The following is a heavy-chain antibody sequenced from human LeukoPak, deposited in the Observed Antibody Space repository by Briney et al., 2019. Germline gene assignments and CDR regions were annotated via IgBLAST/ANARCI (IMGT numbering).Heavy chain of an antibody. J-gene: IGHJ6*02. CDR2: IHSSSGTI. V-gene: IGHV3-48*01. D-gene: IGHD6-13*01. CDR3: ARDFPAAGPYYYYGMDV. Sequence: GGSPRLSCVASGFTFSTYNMNWVRQAPGKGLEWLSYIHSSSGTIYYADSVKGRFTISRDNSKNTLYLQMNSLRAEDTAVYYCARDFPAAGPYYYYGMDVWGQGTTVTVSS. CDR1: GFTFSTYN.